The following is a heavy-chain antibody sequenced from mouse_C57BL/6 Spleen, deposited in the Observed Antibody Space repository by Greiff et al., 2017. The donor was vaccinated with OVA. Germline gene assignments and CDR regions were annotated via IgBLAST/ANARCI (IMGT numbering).Heavy chain of an antibody. CDR2: ISYDGSN. J-gene: IGHJ3*01. V-gene: IGHV3-6*01. CDR1: GYSITSGYY. Sequence: VQLKESGPGLVKPSQSLSLTCSVTGYSITSGYYWNWIRQFPGNKLEWMGYISYDGSNNYNPSLKNRISITRDTSKNQFFLKLNSVTTEDTATYYCAREDCFAYWGQGTLVTISA. CDR3: AREDCFAY.